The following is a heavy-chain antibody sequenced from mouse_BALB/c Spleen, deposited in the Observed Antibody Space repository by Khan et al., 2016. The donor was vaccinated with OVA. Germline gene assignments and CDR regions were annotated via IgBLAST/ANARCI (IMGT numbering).Heavy chain of an antibody. D-gene: IGHD6-1*01. V-gene: IGHV1-77*01. Sequence: QVQLKQSGAELARPGASVKLSCKASGYTFTDYYINWVKQRTGQGLERIGEISPGSGDTYYNEKIKGKATLTADKSSTTVYMQLSSLTSEASAVYFCARRNCFDCTFAYWGQGTLVTVSA. CDR3: ARRNCFDCTFAY. CDR1: GYTFTDYY. J-gene: IGHJ3*01. CDR2: ISPGSGDT.